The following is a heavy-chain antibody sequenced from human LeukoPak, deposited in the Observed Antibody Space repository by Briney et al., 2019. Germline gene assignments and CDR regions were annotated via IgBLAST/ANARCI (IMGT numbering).Heavy chain of an antibody. D-gene: IGHD4-11*01. CDR2: IYYSGST. CDR3: ASSDYPLDYYYYMDV. J-gene: IGHJ6*03. Sequence: PSETLSLTCTVSGGSISSSRYYWGWIRQPPGKGLEWIGSIYYSGSTYYNPSLKSRVTISVDTSKNQFSLKLSSVTAADTAVYYCASSDYPLDYYYYMDVWGKGTTVTISS. CDR1: GGSISSSRYY. V-gene: IGHV4-39*01.